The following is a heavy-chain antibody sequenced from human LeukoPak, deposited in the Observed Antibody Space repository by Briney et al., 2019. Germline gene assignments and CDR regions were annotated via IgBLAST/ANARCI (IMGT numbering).Heavy chain of an antibody. J-gene: IGHJ4*02. CDR2: SSSNGGST. V-gene: IGHV3-64D*06. D-gene: IGHD5-24*01. Sequence: GGSLRLSCSASGFTFSSYAMHWVRQAPGKGLEYVSASSSNGGSTYYADSVKGRFTISRDNSKNTLYLQMSSLRAEDTAVYYCVKDRIGGRGGYNQQYYFDYWGQGTLVTVSS. CDR3: VKDRIGGRGGYNQQYYFDY. CDR1: GFTFSSYA.